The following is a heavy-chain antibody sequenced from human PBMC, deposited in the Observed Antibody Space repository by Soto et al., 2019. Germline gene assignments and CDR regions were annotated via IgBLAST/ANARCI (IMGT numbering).Heavy chain of an antibody. V-gene: IGHV3-72*01. D-gene: IGHD2-8*02. CDR2: TRNKANSYTT. CDR3: ARGHWSFGY. J-gene: IGHJ4*02. Sequence: GSLRLSCAASGFTFSSYGMHWVRQAPGKGLEWVGRTRNKANSYTTEYAASVKGRFTISRDDSKNSLYLRMSSLTAEDTAVYYCARGHWSFGYWGQGTVVTVSS. CDR1: GFTFSSYG.